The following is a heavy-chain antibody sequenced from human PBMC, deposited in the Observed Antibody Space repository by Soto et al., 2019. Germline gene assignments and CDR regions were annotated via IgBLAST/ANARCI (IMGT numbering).Heavy chain of an antibody. V-gene: IGHV1-69*13. Sequence: SVKVSCKASGGTFSSYAISWVRQAPGQGLEWMGGIIPIFGTANYAQKFQGRVTITADESTSTAYMELSSLRSEDTAVYYCARGLHYYDSSGYLRGAYYYYGMDVWGQGTTVTVSS. D-gene: IGHD3-22*01. J-gene: IGHJ6*02. CDR1: GGTFSSYA. CDR3: ARGLHYYDSSGYLRGAYYYYGMDV. CDR2: IIPIFGTA.